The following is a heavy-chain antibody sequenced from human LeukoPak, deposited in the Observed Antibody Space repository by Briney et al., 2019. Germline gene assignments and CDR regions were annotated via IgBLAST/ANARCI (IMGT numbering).Heavy chain of an antibody. D-gene: IGHD2-15*01. Sequence: GESLKISCKGSGYSFTSYWIGWVRQMPGKGLEWMGIIYPGDSDTRYSPSFQGQVTISADKSISTAYLQWSSLKASDTAMYYCAKGAPYSAGTAPTNWFDPWGQGTLVTVSS. V-gene: IGHV5-51*01. J-gene: IGHJ5*02. CDR3: AKGAPYSAGTAPTNWFDP. CDR2: IYPGDSDT. CDR1: GYSFTSYW.